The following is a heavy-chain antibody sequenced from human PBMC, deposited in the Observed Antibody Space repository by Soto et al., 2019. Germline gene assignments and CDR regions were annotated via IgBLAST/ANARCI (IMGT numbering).Heavy chain of an antibody. CDR1: GFTVSNAW. J-gene: IGHJ4*02. CDR2: IKSKTDGGTT. V-gene: IGHV3-15*01. CDR3: STDPPRYCSSTSCYIGF. D-gene: IGHD2-2*02. Sequence: EVQLVESGGGLVKPGESLRLSCTASGFTVSNAWMNWVRQAPGKGLEWVGRIKSKTDGGTTDYAAPVKARFTISRDDSQNTVYLQMNSLKSEDTAVYYCSTDPPRYCSSTSCYIGFWGQGTLVTVSS.